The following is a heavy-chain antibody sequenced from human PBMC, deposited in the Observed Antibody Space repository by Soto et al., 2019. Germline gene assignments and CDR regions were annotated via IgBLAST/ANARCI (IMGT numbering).Heavy chain of an antibody. Sequence: QVQLVESGGGVVQPGRSLRLSCAASGFTFSSYAMHWVRQAPGKGLEWVAVISYDGSNKYYADSVKGRFTISRDNSKXXXXXXXXXXXXXXXXXXXXXXXXXXXXXXXRSGMDVWGQGTTVTVSS. CDR3: XXXXXXXXXXXRSGMDV. J-gene: IGHJ6*02. CDR1: GFTFSSYA. V-gene: IGHV3-30-3*01. CDR2: ISYDGSNK.